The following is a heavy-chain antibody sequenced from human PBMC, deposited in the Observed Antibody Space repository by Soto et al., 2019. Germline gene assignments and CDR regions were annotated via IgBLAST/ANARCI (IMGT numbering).Heavy chain of an antibody. CDR3: ARDFHYDLSGEANH. D-gene: IGHD3-10*02. J-gene: IGHJ5*02. CDR2: IIPILGTA. V-gene: IGHV1-69*08. Sequence: QVQLVQSGAEVKKPGSSVKVSCKASGGTFSSYTISWVRQAPGQGVAWMGKIIPILGTANYAQKFQGRVTITADKSTSTAYMEMSSLRSEDTAVYYCARDFHYDLSGEANHWGQGTLVTVSS. CDR1: GGTFSSYT.